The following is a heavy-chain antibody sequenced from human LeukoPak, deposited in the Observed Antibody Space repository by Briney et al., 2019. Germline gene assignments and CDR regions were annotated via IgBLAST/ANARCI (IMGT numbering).Heavy chain of an antibody. CDR3: AHEFSPGSFDY. J-gene: IGHJ4*02. Sequence: PGGSLRLSCAASGFTFSSYAMHWVRQAPGKGLEWVAVISYDGSNKYYADSVKGRFTISRDNSKNTLYLQMNSLRAEDTAVYYCAHEFSPGSFDYWGQGTLVTVSS. V-gene: IGHV3-30-3*01. CDR1: GFTFSSYA. CDR2: ISYDGSNK. D-gene: IGHD3-10*01.